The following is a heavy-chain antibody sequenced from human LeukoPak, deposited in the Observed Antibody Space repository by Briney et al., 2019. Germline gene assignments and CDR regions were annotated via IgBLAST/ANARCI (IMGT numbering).Heavy chain of an antibody. CDR3: TREVAGGDSGGYFDY. Sequence: PGGSLRLSCAASGLTFSSYAMSWVRQAPGKGLEWVAVISYDGSNKSYADSVKGRFTISRDNSKNTLYLQMNSLRADDTAVYYCTREVAGGDSGGYFDYWGQGTLVTVSS. J-gene: IGHJ4*02. CDR1: GLTFSSYA. D-gene: IGHD3-22*01. V-gene: IGHV3-30*03. CDR2: ISYDGSNK.